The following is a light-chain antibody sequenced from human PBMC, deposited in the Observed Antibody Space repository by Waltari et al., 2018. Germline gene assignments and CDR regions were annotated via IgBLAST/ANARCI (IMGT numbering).Light chain of an antibody. CDR2: DVS. CDR3: SSYTSSSTYV. CDR1: SIDVGGYNY. J-gene: IGLJ1*01. Sequence: QSALTQPASVSGSPGQSITISCTGTSIDVGGYNYASWYQQHPGKAPRLMIFDVSKRPSGVSNRFSGSKSGNTASLTISGLQAEDEADYYCSSYTSSSTYVFGTGTKVTVL. V-gene: IGLV2-14*01.